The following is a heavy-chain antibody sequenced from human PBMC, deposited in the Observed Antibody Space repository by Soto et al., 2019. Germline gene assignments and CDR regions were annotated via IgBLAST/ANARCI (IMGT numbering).Heavy chain of an antibody. Sequence: PVGSLRLSCAASGFTFSSYSMNWVRQAPGKGLEWVSSISSSSSYIYYADSVKGRFTISRDNAKNSLYLQMNSLRAEDTAVYYCARDGDYVWGSYRWSDAFDICGQGTMVTVSS. CDR2: ISSSSSYI. CDR3: ARDGDYVWGSYRWSDAFDI. V-gene: IGHV3-21*01. J-gene: IGHJ3*02. CDR1: GFTFSSYS. D-gene: IGHD3-16*02.